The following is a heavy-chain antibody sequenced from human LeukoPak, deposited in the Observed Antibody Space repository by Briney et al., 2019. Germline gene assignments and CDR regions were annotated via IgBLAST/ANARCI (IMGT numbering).Heavy chain of an antibody. CDR2: FYFSGSA. D-gene: IGHD3-9*01. V-gene: IGHV4-39*01. CDR1: GDSISSSSYY. Sequence: SETLSLTCTVSGDSISSSSYYWGWIRQPPGKGLEWIGSFYFSGSAYYNPSLESRITVSVDTSKNQFSLKLTSVTAADTAVYYCARQHEILTGYAFDIWGHGTMVAVSS. J-gene: IGHJ3*02. CDR3: ARQHEILTGYAFDI.